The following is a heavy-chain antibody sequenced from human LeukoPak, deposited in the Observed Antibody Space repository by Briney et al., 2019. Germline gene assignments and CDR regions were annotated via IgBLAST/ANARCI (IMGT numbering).Heavy chain of an antibody. Sequence: ASEKVSCKASGYTFTSYYMHWVRQAPGQGLEWMGIINPSGGSTSYAQKFQGRVTMTRDTSTSTVYMELSSLRSEDTAVYYCASGVTSHDAFDIWGQGTMVTVSS. J-gene: IGHJ3*02. CDR1: GYTFTSYY. CDR2: INPSGGST. CDR3: ASGVTSHDAFDI. V-gene: IGHV1-46*01.